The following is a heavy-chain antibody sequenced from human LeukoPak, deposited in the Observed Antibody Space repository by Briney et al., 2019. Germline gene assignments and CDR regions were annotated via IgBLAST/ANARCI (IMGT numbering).Heavy chain of an antibody. J-gene: IGHJ3*02. CDR2: IYSGGST. V-gene: IGHV3-66*01. D-gene: IGHD3-10*01. CDR3: ARAGSGIGAFDI. CDR1: GFTFTNFR. Sequence: GGSLRLSCAASGFTFTNFRMSWVRQAPGKGLEWVSVIYSGGSTYYADSVKGRFTISRDNSKNTLYLQMNSLRAEDTAVYYCARAGSGIGAFDIWGQGTMVTVSS.